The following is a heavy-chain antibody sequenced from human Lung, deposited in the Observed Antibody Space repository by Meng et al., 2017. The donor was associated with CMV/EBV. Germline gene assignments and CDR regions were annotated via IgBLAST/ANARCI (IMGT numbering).Heavy chain of an antibody. J-gene: IGHJ4*02. CDR2: TFYRSKWYH. V-gene: IGHV6-1*01. CDR1: GVIVSSNSAA. Sequence: VLLLQSGRGLAKPSQTLSPTCAISGVIVSSNSAAWHCIRQSPSRGLEWLGRTFYRSKWYHEYAVSVKSRITISPDTPKNQFSLQLNSMTPEDTAVYYCARGINGGCGDWGQGTLVTVSS. D-gene: IGHD4-23*01. CDR3: ARGINGGCGD.